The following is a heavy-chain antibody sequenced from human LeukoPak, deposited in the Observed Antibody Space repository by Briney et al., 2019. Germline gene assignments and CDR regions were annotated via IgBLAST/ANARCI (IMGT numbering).Heavy chain of an antibody. CDR3: ARLGMGYGSGRYIDP. D-gene: IGHD3-10*01. V-gene: IGHV4-39*01. CDR2: ISDSGRT. CDR1: GDSISSSYY. Sequence: SETLSLTCTVSGDSISSSYYWGWIRQPPGKGLEWIGSISDSGRTYYNPSLRSRVTISLDKSKNQFSLKVTSVTAADTAVYYCARLGMGYGSGRYIDPWGQGTLVTVSS. J-gene: IGHJ5*02.